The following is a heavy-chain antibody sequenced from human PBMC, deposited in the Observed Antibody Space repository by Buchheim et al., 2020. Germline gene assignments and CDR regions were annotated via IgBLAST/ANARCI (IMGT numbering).Heavy chain of an antibody. CDR2: IYYSGST. J-gene: IGHJ5*02. D-gene: IGHD3-22*01. CDR3: ARAPKPYYYDSSGYYYGGNWFDP. CDR1: GGSISSGDYY. Sequence: QVQLQESGPGLVKPSQTLSLTCTVSGGSISSGDYYWSWIRQPPGKGLEWIGYIYYSGSTYYNPSLKSRVTISVDTSKNQFSLKLSSVTAADTAVYYCARAPKPYYYDSSGYYYGGNWFDPWGQGTL. V-gene: IGHV4-30-4*01.